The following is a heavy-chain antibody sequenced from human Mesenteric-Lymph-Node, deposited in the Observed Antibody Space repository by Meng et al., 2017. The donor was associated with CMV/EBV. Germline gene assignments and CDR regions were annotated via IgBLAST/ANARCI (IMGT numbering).Heavy chain of an antibody. CDR2: ISYGGSNK. D-gene: IGHD3/OR15-3a*01. CDR1: GFMFSSYA. V-gene: IGHV3-30-3*01. J-gene: IGHJ6*02. Sequence: GESLKISCAASGFMFSSYAMHWVRQAPGKGPEWVALISYGGSNKHYADSVNGRFTISRDDSKNTVFLQMNSLTTEDTAVYYCARPTLYTYGFRTNHYYGMDVWGQGTTVTVSS. CDR3: ARPTLYTYGFRTNHYYGMDV.